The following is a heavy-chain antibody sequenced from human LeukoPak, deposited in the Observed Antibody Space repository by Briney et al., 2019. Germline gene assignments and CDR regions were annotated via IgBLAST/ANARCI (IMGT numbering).Heavy chain of an antibody. D-gene: IGHD4-23*01. CDR1: GFTFSNYA. Sequence: GGSLRLSCAASGFTFSNYAMSWVRQAPGTGLEWVSRIASDGSSTTYADSVKGRFSISRDNAKNTLYLQMNSLRVEDTAVYYCARGRPHGNDYWGQGTLVTVSS. CDR3: ARGRPHGNDY. CDR2: IASDGSST. J-gene: IGHJ4*02. V-gene: IGHV3-74*01.